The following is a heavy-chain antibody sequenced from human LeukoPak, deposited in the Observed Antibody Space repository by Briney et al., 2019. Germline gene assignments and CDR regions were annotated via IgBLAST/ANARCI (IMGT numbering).Heavy chain of an antibody. J-gene: IGHJ5*02. Sequence: SETLSLTCAVYGGSFSGYYWSWIRQPPGKGLEWIGEINHSGSTNYNPSLKSRVTISVDTSKNQFSLKLSSVTAADTAVYYCARPTSARYSSGGGNWFDPWGKGTLVTVSS. V-gene: IGHV4-34*01. D-gene: IGHD6-19*01. CDR3: ARPTSARYSSGGGNWFDP. CDR1: GGSFSGYY. CDR2: INHSGST.